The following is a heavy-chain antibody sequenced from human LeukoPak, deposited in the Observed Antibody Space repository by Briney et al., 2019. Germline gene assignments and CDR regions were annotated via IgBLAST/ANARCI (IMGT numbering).Heavy chain of an antibody. CDR1: GYTFTGYY. Sequence: ASVKVSCKASGYTFTGYYMHWVRQAPGQRLEWMGWINPNSGGTNYAQKFQGRVTMTRDTSISTAYMELSRLRSDDTAVYYCAREESIAARPFDYWGQGTLVIVSS. J-gene: IGHJ4*02. CDR2: INPNSGGT. V-gene: IGHV1-2*02. D-gene: IGHD6-6*01. CDR3: AREESIAARPFDY.